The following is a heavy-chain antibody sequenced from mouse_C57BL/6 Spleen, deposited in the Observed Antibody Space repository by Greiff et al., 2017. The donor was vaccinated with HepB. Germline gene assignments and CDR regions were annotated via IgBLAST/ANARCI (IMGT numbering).Heavy chain of an antibody. CDR3: ARGGYSNIFDY. V-gene: IGHV5-4*01. CDR2: ISDGGSYT. J-gene: IGHJ2*01. Sequence: EVHLVESGGGLVKPGGSLKLSCAASGFTFSSYAMSWVRQTPEKRLEWVATISDGGSYTYYPDNVKGRFTISRDNAKNNLYLQMSHLKSEDTAMYYCARGGYSNIFDYWGQGTTLTVSS. CDR1: GFTFSSYA. D-gene: IGHD2-5*01.